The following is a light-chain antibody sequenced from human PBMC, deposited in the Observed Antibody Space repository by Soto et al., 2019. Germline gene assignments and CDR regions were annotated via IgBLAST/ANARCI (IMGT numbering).Light chain of an antibody. CDR2: HAS. CDR1: QSISSSY. V-gene: IGKV3-20*01. J-gene: IGKJ4*01. Sequence: ENVWTQSPGTLSLSPGERATLSCSASQSISSSYLAWYQQKPGQTPRLLIYHASNRATGIPDRFSGSGSGTDFTLTISRLEPEDVAVYYCQQYGDSLLTFGGGTKVEIK. CDR3: QQYGDSLLT.